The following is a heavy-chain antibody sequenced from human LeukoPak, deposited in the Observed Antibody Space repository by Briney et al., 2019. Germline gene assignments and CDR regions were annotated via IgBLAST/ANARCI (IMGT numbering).Heavy chain of an antibody. Sequence: PSETLSLTCTVSGGSISSYYWSWIRQPPGKGLEWTGYIYYSGSTNYNPSLKSRVTISVDTSKNQFSLKLSSVTAADTAVYYCARDSQYDFWSGYYTGYFDYWGQGTLVTVSS. D-gene: IGHD3-3*01. CDR1: GGSISSYY. CDR2: IYYSGST. J-gene: IGHJ4*02. V-gene: IGHV4-59*01. CDR3: ARDSQYDFWSGYYTGYFDY.